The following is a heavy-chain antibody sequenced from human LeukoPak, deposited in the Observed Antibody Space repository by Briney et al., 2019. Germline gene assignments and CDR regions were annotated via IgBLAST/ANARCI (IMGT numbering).Heavy chain of an antibody. CDR1: GYTFTGFY. CDR3: ARDRYYDTSGDY. V-gene: IGHV1-46*01. Sequence: ASVKVSCKASGYTFTGFYMHWVRQAPGQGLEWMGIINPSGGSTSYAQKFQGRVTMTRDTSTSTVYMELSSLRSDDTAVYYCARDRYYDTSGDYWGQGILVTVSS. D-gene: IGHD3-22*01. J-gene: IGHJ4*02. CDR2: INPSGGST.